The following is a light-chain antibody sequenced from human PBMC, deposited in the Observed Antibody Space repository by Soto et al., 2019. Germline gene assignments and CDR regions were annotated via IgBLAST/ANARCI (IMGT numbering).Light chain of an antibody. Sequence: DIQMTQSPSSLSASVGDRVTITCRASQSISSYLNWYQQKPGKAPKLLIYAASSLQSRVPSRFSGSRSGTEFTLTISSLQREDFASYYCQQSYSTPPLTFGGGTKVEIK. V-gene: IGKV1-39*01. CDR2: AAS. CDR1: QSISSY. J-gene: IGKJ4*01. CDR3: QQSYSTPPLT.